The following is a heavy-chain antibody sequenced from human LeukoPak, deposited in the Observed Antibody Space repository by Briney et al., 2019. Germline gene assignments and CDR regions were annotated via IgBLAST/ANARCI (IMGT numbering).Heavy chain of an antibody. J-gene: IGHJ4*02. D-gene: IGHD3-16*01. Sequence: GGSLRLSCAASGFTFSSYSMNWVRQAPGKGLEWVSYISSSSGTIYYADSVKGRFTISRDNAKNSLYLQMNSLRAEDTAVYYCASIELWGEPIDYWGQGTLVTVSS. CDR2: ISSSSGTI. CDR3: ASIELWGEPIDY. V-gene: IGHV3-48*01. CDR1: GFTFSSYS.